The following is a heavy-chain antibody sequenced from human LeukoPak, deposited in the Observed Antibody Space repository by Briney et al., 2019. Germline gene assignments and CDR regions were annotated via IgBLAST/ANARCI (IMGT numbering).Heavy chain of an antibody. D-gene: IGHD1-1*01. J-gene: IGHJ4*02. CDR2: IYYSGST. CDR1: GGSISSYY. Sequence: SETLSLTCTVSGGSISSYYWSWIRQPPGKGLEWIGYIYYSGSTYYNPSLKSRVTISVDTSKIQFSLKLSSVTAADTAVYYCATDRGYAFDYWGQGTLVTVSS. V-gene: IGHV4-59*12. CDR3: ATDRGYAFDY.